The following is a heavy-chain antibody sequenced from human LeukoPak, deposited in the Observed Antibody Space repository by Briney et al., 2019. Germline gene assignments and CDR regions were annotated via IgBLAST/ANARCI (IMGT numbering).Heavy chain of an antibody. CDR3: ARAGTTSSSTPDY. Sequence: ASVKVSCKASGYTFSTYGVTWVRQAPGQGLEWLGWISAYNGNTNFAQKFQDRVTMTTDTSTSTAYMELRSLRSDDTAVYYCARAGTTSSSTPDYWDQGTLVTVSS. D-gene: IGHD6-6*01. V-gene: IGHV1-18*01. CDR2: ISAYNGNT. CDR1: GYTFSTYG. J-gene: IGHJ4*02.